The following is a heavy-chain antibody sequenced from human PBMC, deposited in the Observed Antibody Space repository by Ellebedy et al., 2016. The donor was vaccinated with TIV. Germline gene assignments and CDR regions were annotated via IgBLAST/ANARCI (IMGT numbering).Heavy chain of an antibody. V-gene: IGHV1-8*02. J-gene: IGHJ4*02. CDR1: GYTFTGYY. D-gene: IGHD1-1*01. CDR3: SRPAGASTAWNLDF. CDR2: MNPNSGNT. Sequence: ASVKVSCXASGYTFTGYYLHWVRQATGQGLEWMGWMNPNSGNTGYAQKFQGRVTMTRNTSISTAYMELTNLKSEDTAVYYCSRPAGASTAWNLDFWGQGALVTVS.